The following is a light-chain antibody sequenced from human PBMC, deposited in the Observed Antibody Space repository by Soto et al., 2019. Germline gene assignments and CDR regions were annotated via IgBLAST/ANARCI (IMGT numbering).Light chain of an antibody. Sequence: EIVLTQSPGTLSLSPGEGATLSCRASQIVSNNYLAWYQQKPGQAPRLLVYGASRRATGIPDRFSGSGSGTDFTLTISRLEPEDFALYYCQQYGNSLPWTFGQRTKVEIK. CDR2: GAS. V-gene: IGKV3-20*01. CDR1: QIVSNNY. CDR3: QQYGNSLPWT. J-gene: IGKJ1*01.